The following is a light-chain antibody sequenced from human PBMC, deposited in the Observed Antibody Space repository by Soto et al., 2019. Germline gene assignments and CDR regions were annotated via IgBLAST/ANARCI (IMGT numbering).Light chain of an antibody. CDR2: KAS. CDR3: QPSNSYSEA. Sequence: DIQMTQSPSTLSGSVLDRVTITCRASQTISSWLAWYQQKPGKDPKLLIYKASTLKSGVTSRFSGSGSGTEFTLTISSLQPDDFATYYCQPSNSYSEAFGQGTKVELK. V-gene: IGKV1-5*03. J-gene: IGKJ1*01. CDR1: QTISSW.